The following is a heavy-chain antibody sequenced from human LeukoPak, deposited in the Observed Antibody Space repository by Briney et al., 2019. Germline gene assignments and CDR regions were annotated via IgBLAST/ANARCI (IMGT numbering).Heavy chain of an antibody. J-gene: IGHJ4*02. Sequence: PSETLSLTCTASGGSISSYYWSWIRQPPGKGLEYIGYIYYSGSTNYNPSLKSRVTISVDTSKNQFSLKLSSVTAADTAVYYCARRDSSGYYSYWGQGTLVTVSS. CDR2: IYYSGST. V-gene: IGHV4-59*01. CDR1: GGSISSYY. CDR3: ARRDSSGYYSY. D-gene: IGHD3-22*01.